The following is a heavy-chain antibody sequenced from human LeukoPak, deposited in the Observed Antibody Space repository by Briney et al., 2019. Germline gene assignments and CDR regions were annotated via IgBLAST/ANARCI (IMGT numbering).Heavy chain of an antibody. Sequence: GGSLRLSCAASGFTFSLYWMNWVRQAPGKGLEWVANIKQDGSEKNYVDSVKGRFTISRDNAKSSLYLQVNNLRVEDTAMCYCARDPDFGIAAAGTPIDYWGQGTLVTVSS. J-gene: IGHJ4*02. V-gene: IGHV3-7*03. D-gene: IGHD6-13*01. CDR2: IKQDGSEK. CDR1: GFTFSLYW. CDR3: ARDPDFGIAAAGTPIDY.